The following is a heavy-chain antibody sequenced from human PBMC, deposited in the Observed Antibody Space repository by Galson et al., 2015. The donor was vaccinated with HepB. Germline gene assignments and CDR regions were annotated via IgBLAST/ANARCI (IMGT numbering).Heavy chain of an antibody. V-gene: IGHV1-69*06. J-gene: IGHJ5*02. CDR1: GGTFSSYA. CDR3: AREFRLYDFWSGCWFDP. D-gene: IGHD3-3*01. Sequence: SVKVSCKASGGTFSSYAISWVRQAPGQGLEWMGGIIPIFGTANYAQKFQGRVTITADKSTSTAYMELSSLRSEDTAVYYCAREFRLYDFWSGCWFDPWGQGTLVTVSS. CDR2: IIPIFGTA.